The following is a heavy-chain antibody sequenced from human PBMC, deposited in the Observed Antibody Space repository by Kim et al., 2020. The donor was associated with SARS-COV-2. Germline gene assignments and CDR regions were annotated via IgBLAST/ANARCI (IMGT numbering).Heavy chain of an antibody. CDR3: AKSFNGSYFGYYY. V-gene: IGHV3-30*18. D-gene: IGHD1-26*01. Sequence: GGSLRLSCAASGFTFNTYGMHWVRQAPGKGLEWVAVISYDGSHKYYADSVKGRFTISRDNSKNTLYLQMNSLRIEDTAVYYCAKSFNGSYFGYYYWGHVTLLTVS. CDR1: GFTFNTYG. J-gene: IGHJ4*01. CDR2: ISYDGSHK.